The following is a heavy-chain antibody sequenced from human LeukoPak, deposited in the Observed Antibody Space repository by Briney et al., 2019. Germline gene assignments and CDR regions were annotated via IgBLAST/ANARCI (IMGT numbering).Heavy chain of an antibody. Sequence: GGSLRLSCVVSGFTFSSYWMSWVRQAPGKGLEWVANIKHDGSEKYYVDSVKGRFTISRENAKNSLYLQMNSLRAGDTAVYYCARVAKERVGGVYYFDYWGQGTLVTVSS. J-gene: IGHJ4*02. D-gene: IGHD1-1*01. CDR3: ARVAKERVGGVYYFDY. V-gene: IGHV3-7*01. CDR2: IKHDGSEK. CDR1: GFTFSSYW.